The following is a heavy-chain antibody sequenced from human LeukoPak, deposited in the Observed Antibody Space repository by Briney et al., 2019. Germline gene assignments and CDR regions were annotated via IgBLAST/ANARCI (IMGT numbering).Heavy chain of an antibody. V-gene: IGHV3-11*06. CDR3: ASLDYVWGSYRPNYFDY. CDR2: ISSSSSYT. J-gene: IGHJ4*02. D-gene: IGHD3-16*02. Sequence: GGSLRLSCAASGFTFSDYYMSWIRQAPGKGLEWVSYISSSSSYTNYADSVKGRFTISRDNAKNSLYLQMNSLRAEDTAVYYCASLDYVWGSYRPNYFDYWGQGTLVSVSS. CDR1: GFTFSDYY.